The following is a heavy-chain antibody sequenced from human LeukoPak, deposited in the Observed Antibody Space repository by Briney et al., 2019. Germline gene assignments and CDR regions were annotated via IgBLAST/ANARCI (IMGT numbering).Heavy chain of an antibody. CDR2: ISSRSTFI. CDR3: AKIHYGDYAPNYYYYMDV. CDR1: GFAFSSYG. V-gene: IGHV3-21*01. D-gene: IGHD4-17*01. J-gene: IGHJ6*03. Sequence: GVLRLSCAASGFAFSSYGMNWVRQAPGKGLEWVSSISSRSTFIYYADSVKGRFTISRDNAKNSLDLQMNSLRAEDTAVYYCAKIHYGDYAPNYYYYMDVWGKGTTVTVSS.